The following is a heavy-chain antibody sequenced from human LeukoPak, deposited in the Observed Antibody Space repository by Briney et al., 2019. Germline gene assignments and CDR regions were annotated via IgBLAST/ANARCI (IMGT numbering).Heavy chain of an antibody. D-gene: IGHD2-21*01. CDR1: GFTFGGYW. V-gene: IGHV3-74*01. J-gene: IGHJ4*02. CDR2: INSDGGRT. CDR3: ARVADTHIFDY. Sequence: PGGSLRLSCAASGFTFGGYWMHWVRQAPGKGLVWVSRINSDGGRTIYADSVKGRFTISRDNSRNTLYLQMNSLRAEDTALYYCARVADTHIFDYWGQGTLVTVSS.